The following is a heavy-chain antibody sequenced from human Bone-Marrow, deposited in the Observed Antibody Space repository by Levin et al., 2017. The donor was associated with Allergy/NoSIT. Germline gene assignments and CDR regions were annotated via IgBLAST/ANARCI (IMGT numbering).Heavy chain of an antibody. V-gene: IGHV3-7*01. J-gene: IGHJ4*02. CDR3: ARVPGYLSVEDF. CDR1: GFTFSSYW. CDR2: IKEDGSEK. D-gene: IGHD6-25*01. Sequence: PGGSLRLSCAASGFTFSSYWMSWVRQAPGKGLEWVANIKEDGSEKYYVDSVKGRFTISRDNARNSLYLQMNSLRAEDTALYYCARVPGYLSVEDFWGQGTLVTVSS.